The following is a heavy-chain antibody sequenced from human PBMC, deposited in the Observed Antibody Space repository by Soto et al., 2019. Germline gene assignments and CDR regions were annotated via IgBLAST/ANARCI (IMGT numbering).Heavy chain of an antibody. CDR3: ARLTGPYDYGDYDGLGEFDY. D-gene: IGHD4-17*01. J-gene: IGHJ4*02. CDR1: GGSISSYY. CDR2: IYYSGST. V-gene: IGHV4-59*08. Sequence: SETLSLTCTVSGGSISSYYWSWIRQPPGKGLEWIGYIYYSGSTNYNPSLKSRGTISVDTSKNQFSLTLSSVTAADTAVYYCARLTGPYDYGDYDGLGEFDYWGQGTLVTVSS.